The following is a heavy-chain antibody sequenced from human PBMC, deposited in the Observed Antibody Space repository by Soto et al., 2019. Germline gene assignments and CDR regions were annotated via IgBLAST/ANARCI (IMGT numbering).Heavy chain of an antibody. D-gene: IGHD6-19*01. CDR1: GSSLSDFY. Sequence: SETLSLTCSLSGSSLSDFYWSWIRQPPGKGLEWIGHIHSGSTNYNPSLKSRVTISVDTSKNQLSLKLSSLTPADTAIYYCARSTGWTGFDFWGQGALVTVSS. CDR2: IHSGST. CDR3: ARSTGWTGFDF. J-gene: IGHJ4*02. V-gene: IGHV4-59*01.